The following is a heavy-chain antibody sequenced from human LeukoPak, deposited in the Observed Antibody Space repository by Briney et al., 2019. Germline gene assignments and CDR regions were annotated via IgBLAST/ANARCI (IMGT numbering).Heavy chain of an antibody. V-gene: IGHV3-23*01. Sequence: GGSLRLSCAASGFTFSSYAMSLVRQAAGKGLEWVSAISGSGGSTYYADSVKGRFTISRDNSKNTLYLQMNSLRAEDTAVYYCAKESYDFWSGYSSVAFDIWGQGTMVTVSS. CDR3: AKESYDFWSGYSSVAFDI. J-gene: IGHJ3*02. CDR2: ISGSGGST. CDR1: GFTFSSYA. D-gene: IGHD3-3*01.